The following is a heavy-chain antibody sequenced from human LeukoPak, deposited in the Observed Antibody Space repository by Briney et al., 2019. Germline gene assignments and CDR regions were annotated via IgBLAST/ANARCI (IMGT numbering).Heavy chain of an antibody. CDR2: INPNSGGT. J-gene: IGHJ4*02. V-gene: IGHV1-2*04. CDR3: ARGGYSGYDPDSFDY. D-gene: IGHD5-12*01. Sequence: ASVKVSCKASGYTFTGYYMHWVRQAPGQGLEWMGWINPNSGGTNYAQKFQGWVTMTRDTSISTAYMELSRLRSDDTAVYYCARGGYSGYDPDSFDYWGQGTLVTVSP. CDR1: GYTFTGYY.